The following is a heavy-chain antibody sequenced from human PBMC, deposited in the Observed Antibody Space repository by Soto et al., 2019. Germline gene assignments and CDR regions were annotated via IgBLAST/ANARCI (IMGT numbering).Heavy chain of an antibody. Sequence: SETLSLTCTVSGGSISSYYWSWIRQPPGKGLEWIGYIYYSGSTNYNPSLKSRVTISVDTSKNQFSLKLSSVTAADTAVYYCARANWNDYYYYCGMDVWGQGTTVTVAS. CDR2: IYYSGST. CDR3: ARANWNDYYYYCGMDV. J-gene: IGHJ6*02. V-gene: IGHV4-59*01. D-gene: IGHD1-20*01. CDR1: GGSISSYY.